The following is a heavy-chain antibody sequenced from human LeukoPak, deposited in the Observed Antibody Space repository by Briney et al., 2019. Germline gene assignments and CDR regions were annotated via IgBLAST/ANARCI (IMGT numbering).Heavy chain of an antibody. Sequence: PGESLKISCKGSGYSFTSYWIGWVRQMPGKGLEWMGIIYPADSDTRYSPSFQGQVTISADRSISTAYLQWSSLKASDTAIYYCARQSNSAWYSSTAFDIWGQGTMVTVCS. CDR2: IYPADSDT. CDR3: ARQSNSAWYSSTAFDI. CDR1: GYSFTSYW. V-gene: IGHV5-51*01. D-gene: IGHD6-13*01. J-gene: IGHJ3*02.